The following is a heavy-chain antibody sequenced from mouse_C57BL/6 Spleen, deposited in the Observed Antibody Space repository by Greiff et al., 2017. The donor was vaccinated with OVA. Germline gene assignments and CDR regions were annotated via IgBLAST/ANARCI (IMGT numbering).Heavy chain of an antibody. Sequence: DVKLVESGPGLVKPSQSLSLTCSVTGYSITSGYYWNWIRQFPGNKLEWMGYISYDGSNNYNPSLKNRISITRDTSKNQFFLKLNSVTTEDTATYYCAREGDYDGFAYWGQGTLVTVSA. CDR1: GYSITSGYY. D-gene: IGHD2-4*01. CDR3: AREGDYDGFAY. J-gene: IGHJ3*01. CDR2: ISYDGSN. V-gene: IGHV3-6*01.